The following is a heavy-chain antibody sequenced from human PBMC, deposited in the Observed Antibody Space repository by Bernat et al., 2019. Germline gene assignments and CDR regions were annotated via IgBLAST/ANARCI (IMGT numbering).Heavy chain of an antibody. V-gene: IGHV3-33*01. CDR3: ARDRNRYSYGYGYGY. Sequence: QVQLVESGGGVVQPGRSLRLSCAASGFTFSSYGMHWVRQAPGKGLEWVVVIWYDGSNKYYADSVKGRFTISRDNSKNTLYLQMNSLRAEDTAVYYCARDRNRYSYGYGYGYWGQGTLVTVSS. D-gene: IGHD5-18*01. CDR1: GFTFSSYG. J-gene: IGHJ4*02. CDR2: IWYDGSNK.